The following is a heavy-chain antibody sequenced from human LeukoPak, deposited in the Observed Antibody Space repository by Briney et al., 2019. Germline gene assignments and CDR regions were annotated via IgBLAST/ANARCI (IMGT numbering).Heavy chain of an antibody. D-gene: IGHD2-8*01. Sequence: GGSLTLSCAVSGFTFSNYDMNWVRQAPGKGPERVTTISASGIHIYYADSAKGRLTISRDNSRNTLEVQINSLRGEDTAVYYCVRMVSGDSWGQGTLVTVTS. CDR1: GFTFSNYD. V-gene: IGHV3-23*01. CDR3: VRMVSGDS. CDR2: ISASGIHI. J-gene: IGHJ4*02.